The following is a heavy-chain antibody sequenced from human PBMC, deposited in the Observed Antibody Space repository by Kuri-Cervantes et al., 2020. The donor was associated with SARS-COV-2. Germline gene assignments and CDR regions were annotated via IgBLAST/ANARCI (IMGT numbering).Heavy chain of an antibody. D-gene: IGHD3-3*01. CDR2: MNPNSGNT. CDR3: ARGSRYDFWSGFLFDY. Sequence: ASVKVSCKASGYTFTSYDINWVRQATGQGLEWTGWMNPNSGNTGYAQKFQGRVTITRNTSISTAYMELSSLRSEDTAVYYCARGSRYDFWSGFLFDYWGQGTLVTVSS. J-gene: IGHJ4*02. CDR1: GYTFTSYD. V-gene: IGHV1-8*03.